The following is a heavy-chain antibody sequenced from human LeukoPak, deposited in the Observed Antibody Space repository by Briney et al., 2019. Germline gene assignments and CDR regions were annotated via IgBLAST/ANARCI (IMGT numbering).Heavy chain of an antibody. CDR3: ARAGSIPGDLGW. Sequence: SETLSLTCTVSGGSISSYYWSWIRQPPGKGLEWIGYIYYSGSTNYNPSLKSRVTISLDTSKNQFSLNLSSVTAAHTAAYYCARAGSIPGDLGWWGQGTLVPV. CDR2: IYYSGST. V-gene: IGHV4-59*08. D-gene: IGHD2-21*01. J-gene: IGHJ4*02. CDR1: GGSISSYY.